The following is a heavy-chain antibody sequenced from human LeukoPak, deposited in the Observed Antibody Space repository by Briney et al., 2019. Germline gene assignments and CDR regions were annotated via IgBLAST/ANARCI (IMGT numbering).Heavy chain of an antibody. D-gene: IGHD6-6*01. CDR1: GFTFSSYW. CDR3: AREESSSSGYYFDY. V-gene: IGHV3-7*01. CDR2: IKQDGSEK. J-gene: IGHJ4*02. Sequence: GGSLRLSCAASGFTFSSYWMSWVRQAPGKGLEWVANIKQDGSEKYYVDSVKGRFTISRDNAKNSLYLQMNSLRAEDTAVYYCAREESSSSGYYFDYWGQGALVTVSS.